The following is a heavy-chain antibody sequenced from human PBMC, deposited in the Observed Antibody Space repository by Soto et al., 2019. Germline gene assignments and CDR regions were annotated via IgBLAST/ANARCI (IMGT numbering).Heavy chain of an antibody. D-gene: IGHD3-16*02. CDR2: ISYDGSNK. J-gene: IGHJ4*02. V-gene: IGHV3-30*18. Sequence: GGSLRLCCAASGFTFSSYGMHWVRQAPGKGLEWVAVISYDGSNKYYADSVKGRFTISRDNSKNTLYLQMNSLRAEDTAVYYCAKGEDSYDYVWGSYRPQAPFDYWGQGTLVTVSS. CDR3: AKGEDSYDYVWGSYRPQAPFDY. CDR1: GFTFSSYG.